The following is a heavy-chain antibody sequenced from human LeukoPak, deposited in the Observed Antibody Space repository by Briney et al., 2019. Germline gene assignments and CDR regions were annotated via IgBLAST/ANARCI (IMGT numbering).Heavy chain of an antibody. V-gene: IGHV1-2*02. CDR1: GYAFTSYD. CDR2: INPNSGGT. Sequence: ASVKVSCKASGYAFTSYDINWVRQATGQGLEWMGWINPNSGGTNYAQKFQGRVTMTRDTSISTAYMELSRLRSDDTAVYYCARDGIGYCSSTSCHPPFQHWGQGTLVTVSS. D-gene: IGHD2-2*01. CDR3: ARDGIGYCSSTSCHPPFQH. J-gene: IGHJ1*01.